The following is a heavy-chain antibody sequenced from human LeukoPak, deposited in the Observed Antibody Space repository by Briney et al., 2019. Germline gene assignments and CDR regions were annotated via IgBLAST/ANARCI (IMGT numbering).Heavy chain of an antibody. CDR1: AYCFTSYW. CDR3: ARHRYFKG. V-gene: IGHV5-51*01. Sequence: EALLISSKAAAYCFTSYWDACLRQMPRKDLEWMGIIFSADSDTNYSPSFQGQVTISVDKSINTSYLQLSSLKAADTAMYYCARHRYFKGWGQGSLVSASS. D-gene: IGHD1-1*01. J-gene: IGHJ1*01. CDR2: IFSADSDT.